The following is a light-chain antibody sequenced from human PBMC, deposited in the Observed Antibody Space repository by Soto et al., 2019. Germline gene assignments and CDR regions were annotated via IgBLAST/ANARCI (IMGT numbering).Light chain of an antibody. CDR2: KAS. Sequence: IQMTQSPSTLSASVGDRVTITCRASQSISSWLAWYQQKPGKAPKLLIYKASSLESGVTSRFSGSGSGTEFTLTISSLQPDDYATYYCQQYNSYPYTFGEGTKLEIK. CDR1: QSISSW. V-gene: IGKV1-5*03. CDR3: QQYNSYPYT. J-gene: IGKJ2*01.